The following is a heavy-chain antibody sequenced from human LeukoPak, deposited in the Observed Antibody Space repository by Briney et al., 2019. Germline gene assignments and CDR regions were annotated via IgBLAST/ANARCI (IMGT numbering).Heavy chain of an antibody. D-gene: IGHD6-19*01. CDR1: GGSFSGYY. CDR2: INHSGST. V-gene: IGHV4-34*01. Sequence: SETLSLTCAVYGGSFSGYYWSWIRQPPGKGLEWIGEINHSGSTNYNPSLKSRVTISVDTSKNQFSLKLGSVTAADTAVYYCARDGSGWYQADYWGQGTLVTVSS. J-gene: IGHJ4*02. CDR3: ARDGSGWYQADY.